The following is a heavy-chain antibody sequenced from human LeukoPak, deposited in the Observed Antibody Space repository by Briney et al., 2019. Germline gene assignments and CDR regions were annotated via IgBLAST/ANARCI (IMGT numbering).Heavy chain of an antibody. CDR2: IFYTGNT. Sequence: PSETLSLTCSVSGGSISSRNHYWGWIRQPPGKGLEWIGSIFYTGNTYYNPSLRSRVTMSVDTSKNHFSLNLSSVTAAHMAVYLCSRHVNTFDYWGQGALVTVSS. CDR1: GGSISSRNHY. V-gene: IGHV4-39*01. CDR3: SRHVNTFDY. J-gene: IGHJ4*02.